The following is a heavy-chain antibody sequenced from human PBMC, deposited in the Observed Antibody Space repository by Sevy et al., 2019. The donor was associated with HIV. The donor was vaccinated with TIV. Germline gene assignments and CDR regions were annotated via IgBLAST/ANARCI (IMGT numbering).Heavy chain of an antibody. Sequence: GGSLRLSCAASGFTFDDYAMHWVRQAPGKGLEWVSGISWGSSNIDYADSVKGRFTISRDNAKNSLYLQMNSLRAEDTALYYCAKAFAGYSSSCLLHWGQGTLVTVSS. D-gene: IGHD6-13*01. CDR1: GFTFDDYA. J-gene: IGHJ4*02. CDR3: AKAFAGYSSSCLLH. CDR2: ISWGSSNI. V-gene: IGHV3-9*01.